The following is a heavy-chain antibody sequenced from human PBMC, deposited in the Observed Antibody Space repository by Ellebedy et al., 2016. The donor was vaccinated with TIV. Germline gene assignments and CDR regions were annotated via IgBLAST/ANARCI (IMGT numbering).Heavy chain of an antibody. CDR1: GYTFTGYY. J-gene: IGHJ4*02. V-gene: IGHV1-2*02. CDR3: ATMPYVSASTSY. Sequence: ASVKVSCKASGYTFTGYYMHWVRQAPGQGLEWMGWINPNSDGTNYAQKFQGRVSLTRDTSINVGYMEVSRLTSDDTAMYYCATMPYVSASTSYWGQGTLVTVSS. D-gene: IGHD2-2*01. CDR2: INPNSDGT.